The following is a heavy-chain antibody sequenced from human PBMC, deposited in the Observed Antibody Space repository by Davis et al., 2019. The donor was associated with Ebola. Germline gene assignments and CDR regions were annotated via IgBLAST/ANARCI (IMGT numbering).Heavy chain of an antibody. Sequence: SETLSLTCTVSGDSISSRNWWSWVRQSPGKGLEWIGEIYHGGNTNYNPSLKSRVSMSVDMSKNQFSLSLTSVTAADTAMYFCARHSTKGYVWGQGTTVTVSS. CDR2: IYHGGNT. J-gene: IGHJ6*02. V-gene: IGHV4-4*02. CDR3: ARHSTKGYV. CDR1: GDSISSRNW. D-gene: IGHD2-8*01.